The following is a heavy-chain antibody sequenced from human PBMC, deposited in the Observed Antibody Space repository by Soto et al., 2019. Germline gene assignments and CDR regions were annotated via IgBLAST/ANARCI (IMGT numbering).Heavy chain of an antibody. V-gene: IGHV1-69*01. CDR3: ARATTSGDGIYYYYYGMDV. CDR2: IIPIFGTA. J-gene: IGHJ6*02. Sequence: QVQLVQSGAEVKKPGSSVKVSCKASGGTFSSYAISWVRQAPGQGLEWMGGIIPIFGTANYAQKFQGRVTITADESTSTAYMELSSLRSEDTAVYCCARATTSGDGIYYYYYGMDVWGQGTTVTVSS. D-gene: IGHD2-21*01. CDR1: GGTFSSYA.